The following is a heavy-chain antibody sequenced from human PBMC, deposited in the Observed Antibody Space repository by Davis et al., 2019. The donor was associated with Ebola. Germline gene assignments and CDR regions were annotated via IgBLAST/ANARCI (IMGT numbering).Heavy chain of an antibody. D-gene: IGHD3-22*01. V-gene: IGHV3-48*02. CDR3: ARPYYYDSSGYYYDAYYLDY. J-gene: IGHJ4*02. CDR2: ISSSSSTI. Sequence: GESLKISCAASGFTFSSYSMNWVRQAPGKGLEWVSYISSSSSTIYYADSVKGRFTISRDNAKNSLYLQMNSLRDEDTAVYYCARPYYYDSSGYYYDAYYLDYWGQGTLVTVSS. CDR1: GFTFSSYS.